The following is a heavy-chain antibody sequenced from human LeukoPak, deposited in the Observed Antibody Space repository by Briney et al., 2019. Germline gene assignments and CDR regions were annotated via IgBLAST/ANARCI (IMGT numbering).Heavy chain of an antibody. Sequence: ATVKVSCNVSGYSLSDLSLQWVRQAPGQGLEWMGGFNPEHTETIYSQKFQGRVTLTEDTSTDTAYMELSSLRSEDTAMYFCAQQKAGYSGSPSWFDPWGQGTLVTVSS. J-gene: IGHJ5*02. CDR2: FNPEHTET. V-gene: IGHV1-24*01. CDR1: GYSLSDLS. CDR3: AQQKAGYSGSPSWFDP. D-gene: IGHD5-12*01.